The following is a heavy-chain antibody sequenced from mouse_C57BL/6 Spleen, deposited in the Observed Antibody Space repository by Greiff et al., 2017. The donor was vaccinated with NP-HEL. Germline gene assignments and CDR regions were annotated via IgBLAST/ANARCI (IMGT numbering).Heavy chain of an antibody. J-gene: IGHJ4*01. CDR1: GYTFTDYE. CDR2: IDPETGGT. D-gene: IGHD3-1*01. CDR3: TRGGNGLYYYAMDY. V-gene: IGHV1-15*01. Sequence: QVQLQQSGAELVRPGASVTLSCKASGYTFTDYEMHWVKQTPVHGLEWIGAIDPETGGTAYNQKFKGKAILTADKSSSTAYMELLSLSSEDSAVYYCTRGGNGLYYYAMDYWGQGTSVTVAS.